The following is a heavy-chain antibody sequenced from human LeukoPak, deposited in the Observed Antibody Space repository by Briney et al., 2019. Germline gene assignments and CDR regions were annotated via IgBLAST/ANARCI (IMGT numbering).Heavy chain of an antibody. Sequence: GGSLRLSCAASGLTFSSYWMHWVRQAPGKGLVWVSRINSDGSSTSYADSVKGRFTISRDNAKNTLYLQMNSLRAEDTAVYYCARTDYYGAGRAAFDIWGQGTMVTVSS. CDR2: INSDGSST. V-gene: IGHV3-74*01. D-gene: IGHD3-10*01. J-gene: IGHJ3*02. CDR3: ARTDYYGAGRAAFDI. CDR1: GLTFSSYW.